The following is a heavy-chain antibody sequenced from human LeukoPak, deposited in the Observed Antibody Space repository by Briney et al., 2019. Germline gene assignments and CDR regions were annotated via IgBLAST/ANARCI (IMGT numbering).Heavy chain of an antibody. CDR1: GFTFGDYT. CDR3: AREGGNRRYWFDP. CDR2: IRSEGYGGTT. Sequence: GGSLRFSCTTSGFTFGDYTMSWVRQAPGKGLEWVGSIRSEGYGGTTEYAASVKGRFTISRDDSKNIAYLQLSSLKTEDTAMYYCAREGGNRRYWFDPWGQGTLVTVSS. V-gene: IGHV3-49*04. J-gene: IGHJ5*02. D-gene: IGHD2-15*01.